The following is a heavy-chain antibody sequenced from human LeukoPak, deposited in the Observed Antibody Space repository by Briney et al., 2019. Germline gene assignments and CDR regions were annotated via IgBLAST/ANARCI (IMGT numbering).Heavy chain of an antibody. CDR1: GFTFSTYA. CDR2: TSYDGSSK. CDR3: AKPSRAYYYGMDV. J-gene: IGHJ6*02. Sequence: GGSLRLSCAASGFTFSTYAVHWVRQAPGKGLEWVAVTSYDGSSKYYADSVKGRFTISRDNSKNTLYLQMNSLRAEGTAVYYCAKPSRAYYYGMDVWGQGTTVTVSS. V-gene: IGHV3-30-3*02.